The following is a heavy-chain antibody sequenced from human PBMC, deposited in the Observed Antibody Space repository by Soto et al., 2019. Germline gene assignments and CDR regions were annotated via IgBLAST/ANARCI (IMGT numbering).Heavy chain of an antibody. CDR3: ARGLGEYYDFWSGYPRSYYYYMDV. Sequence: GSLRLSCAASGFTVSSNYMSWVRQAPGKGLEWVSVIYSGGSTYYADSVKGRFTISRDNSKNTLYLQMNSLRAEDTAVYYCARGLGEYYDFWSGYPRSYYYYMDVWGKGTTVTVSS. CDR1: GFTVSSNY. V-gene: IGHV3-66*01. J-gene: IGHJ6*03. CDR2: IYSGGST. D-gene: IGHD3-3*01.